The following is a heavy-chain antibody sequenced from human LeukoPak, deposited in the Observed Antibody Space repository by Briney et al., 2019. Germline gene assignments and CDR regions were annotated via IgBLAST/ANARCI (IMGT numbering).Heavy chain of an antibody. D-gene: IGHD6-19*01. Sequence: PSETLSLTCTVSGDSFTSVTDYWAWIRQTPGKGLEWIASGDYSGGTYYNPSLESRVAISADMPKNQISLKLTSVTGADTAVYYCAGERGEEYSSGWYKTNYFYNWGQGIQVTVSS. CDR1: GDSFTSVTDY. V-gene: IGHV4-39*07. CDR2: GDYSGGT. CDR3: AGERGEEYSSGWYKTNYFYN. J-gene: IGHJ4*02.